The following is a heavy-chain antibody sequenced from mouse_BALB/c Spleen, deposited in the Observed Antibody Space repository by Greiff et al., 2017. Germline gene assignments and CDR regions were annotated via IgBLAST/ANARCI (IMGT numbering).Heavy chain of an antibody. CDR1: GYSITSGYY. D-gene: IGHD1-2*01. Sequence: EESGPGLVKPSQSLSPTCSVTGYSITSGYYWNWIRQFPGNKLEWMGYISYDGSNNYNPSLKNRISITRDTSKNQFFLKLNSVTTEDTATYYCARGGYYGHYAMDYWGQGTSVTVSS. CDR2: ISYDGSN. CDR3: ARGGYYGHYAMDY. J-gene: IGHJ4*01. V-gene: IGHV3-6*02.